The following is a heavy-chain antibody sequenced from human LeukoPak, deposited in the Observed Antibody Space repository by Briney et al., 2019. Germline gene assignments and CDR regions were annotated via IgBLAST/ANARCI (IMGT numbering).Heavy chain of an antibody. J-gene: IGHJ3*02. Sequence: SETLSLTCTVSGGSIRSSYYYWGWIRQPPGKGLEWIGSIYDSGSTYYNPSLKSRVTISVDTSKNQFSLKLNSVTAADTAVYYCARGGPLDAFDIWGQGTMVAVSS. CDR1: GGSIRSSYYY. V-gene: IGHV4-39*01. CDR2: IYDSGST. CDR3: ARGGPLDAFDI.